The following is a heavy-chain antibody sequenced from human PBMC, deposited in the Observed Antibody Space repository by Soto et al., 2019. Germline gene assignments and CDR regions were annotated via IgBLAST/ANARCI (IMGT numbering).Heavy chain of an antibody. CDR1: GGSISSYY. V-gene: IGHV4-59*01. CDR2: IYYSGST. Sequence: YETLSLTCTVSGGSISSYYWSWLRQPPGKGLEWIGYIYYSGSTNYNPSLKSRVTISVDTSKNQFSLKLSSVTAADTAVYYCARDFIAAAGDAWFDPRGQGTLVTV. J-gene: IGHJ5*02. CDR3: ARDFIAAAGDAWFDP. D-gene: IGHD6-13*01.